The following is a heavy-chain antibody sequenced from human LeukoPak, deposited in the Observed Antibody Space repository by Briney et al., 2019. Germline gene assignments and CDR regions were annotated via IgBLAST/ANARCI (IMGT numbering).Heavy chain of an antibody. CDR2: IKQDGSKK. V-gene: IGHV3-7*04. CDR3: TRVGYIDEGIDY. D-gene: IGHD5-24*01. Sequence: GGSLRLSCAASGFTFSRYGMTWVRQAPGKGLEWVANIKQDGSKKSYVDSVKGRFTISRDNAKNSLYLQMNSLRAEDTAIYYCTRVGYIDEGIDYWGQGTLVTVSS. CDR1: GFTFSRYG. J-gene: IGHJ4*02.